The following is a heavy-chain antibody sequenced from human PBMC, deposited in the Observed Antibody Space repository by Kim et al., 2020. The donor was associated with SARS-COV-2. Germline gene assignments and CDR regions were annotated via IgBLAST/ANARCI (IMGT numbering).Heavy chain of an antibody. V-gene: IGHV3-30*07. Sequence: VKGRFTISRDNSKNTFYLQRNTLRPEDTALYFCARDLGGCGGDKCAYCFDIWGQGVLVTVSS. D-gene: IGHD2-21*01. CDR3: ARDLGGCGGDKCAYCFDI. J-gene: IGHJ4*02.